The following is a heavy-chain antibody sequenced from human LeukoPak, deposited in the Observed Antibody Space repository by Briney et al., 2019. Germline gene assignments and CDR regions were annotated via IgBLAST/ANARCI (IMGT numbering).Heavy chain of an antibody. J-gene: IGHJ3*02. Sequence: GGSLRLSCAASGFTFSSYDMHWVRQATGKGLEWVSAIGTAGDTYYPGSVKGRFTISRENAKNSLYPQMNSLRAGDTAVYYCARAGTGFDAFDIWGQGTMVTVSS. CDR2: IGTAGDT. CDR3: ARAGTGFDAFDI. CDR1: GFTFSSYD. D-gene: IGHD1-1*01. V-gene: IGHV3-13*01.